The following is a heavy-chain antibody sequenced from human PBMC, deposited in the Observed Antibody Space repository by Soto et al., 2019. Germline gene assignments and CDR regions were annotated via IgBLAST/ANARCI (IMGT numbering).Heavy chain of an antibody. D-gene: IGHD3-22*01. CDR3: ATSGVITMIVVAQFDY. V-gene: IGHV1-24*01. CDR1: GYTLTELS. Sequence: ASVKVSCKVSGYTLTELSMHWVRQAPGKGLEWMGGFDPEDGETIYAQKFQGRVTMTEDTSTDTAYMELSSLRSEDTAVYYCATSGVITMIVVAQFDYWGQGTLVTVSS. J-gene: IGHJ4*02. CDR2: FDPEDGET.